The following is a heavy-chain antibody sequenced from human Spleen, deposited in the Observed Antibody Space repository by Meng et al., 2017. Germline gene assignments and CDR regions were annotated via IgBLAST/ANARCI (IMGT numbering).Heavy chain of an antibody. Sequence: QWQLQQWGAGLLKPSETLSLTCVVSGGSFRDYYWSWIRQPPGKGLEWIGYIYYSGSTNYNPSLKSRVTISVDTSKNQFSLKLSSVTAADTAVYYCARVLWDVAGLYYFDYWGQGTLVTVSS. V-gene: IGHV4-34*11. J-gene: IGHJ4*02. CDR1: GGSFRDYY. D-gene: IGHD6-19*01. CDR3: ARVLWDVAGLYYFDY. CDR2: IYYSGST.